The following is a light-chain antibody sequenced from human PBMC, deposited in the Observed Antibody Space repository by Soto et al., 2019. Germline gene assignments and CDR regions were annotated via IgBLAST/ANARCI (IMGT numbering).Light chain of an antibody. CDR3: ASYTRTTTLV. CDR1: INDIGGYNF. Sequence: QSALTQPSSVSGSPGKSITISCTGTINDIGGYNFISCYQHHPGKAPKLVIYYVNNLPSGISYRFTCSNSGNTASLTISWLQAEDEADYYCASYTRTTTLVFGGGTKLTVL. J-gene: IGLJ2*01. CDR2: YVN. V-gene: IGLV2-14*01.